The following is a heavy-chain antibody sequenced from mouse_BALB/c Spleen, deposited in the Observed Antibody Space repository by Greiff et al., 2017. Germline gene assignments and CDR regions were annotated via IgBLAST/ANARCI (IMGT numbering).Heavy chain of an antibody. CDR3: AREPTTVVATTAYWYFDV. CDR1: GFSLTGYG. J-gene: IGHJ1*01. V-gene: IGHV2-6-7*01. CDR2: IWGDGST. Sequence: VQLQQSGPGLVAPSQSLSITCTVSGFSLTGYGVNWVRQPPGKGLEWLGMIWGDGSTDYNSALKSRLSISKDNSKSQVFLKMNSLQTDDTARYYCAREPTTVVATTAYWYFDVWGAGTTVTVSS. D-gene: IGHD1-1*01.